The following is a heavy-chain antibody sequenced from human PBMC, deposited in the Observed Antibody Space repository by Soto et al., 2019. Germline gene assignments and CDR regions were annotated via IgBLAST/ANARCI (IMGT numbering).Heavy chain of an antibody. V-gene: IGHV4-59*11. Sequence: QVQLQESGPGLVKPSETLSLTCTVAGGSLTDHYWNWFRQSPGKGLHWIGYVYYSGGTNYNPSLKGTVTMAVDTSKNHFSLTLRSVNAADTAVYYCARGNDWKSSTFDIWGQGTMVSVSS. D-gene: IGHD2-21*01. CDR1: GGSLTDHY. CDR2: VYYSGGT. CDR3: ARGNDWKSSTFDI. J-gene: IGHJ3*02.